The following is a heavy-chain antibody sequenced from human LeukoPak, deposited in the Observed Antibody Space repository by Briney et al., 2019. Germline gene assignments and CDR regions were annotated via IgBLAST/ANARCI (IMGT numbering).Heavy chain of an antibody. D-gene: IGHD2-15*01. Sequence: SETLSLTCAVYGGSFSGYYWSWIRQPPGKGLERIGEINHSGSTNYNPSLKSRVTISVDTSKNQFSLKLSSVTAADTAVYYCARAVKDIVVVVAATRTEYYFDYWGQGTLVTVSS. CDR2: INHSGST. CDR3: ARAVKDIVVVVAATRTEYYFDY. CDR1: GGSFSGYY. V-gene: IGHV4-34*01. J-gene: IGHJ4*02.